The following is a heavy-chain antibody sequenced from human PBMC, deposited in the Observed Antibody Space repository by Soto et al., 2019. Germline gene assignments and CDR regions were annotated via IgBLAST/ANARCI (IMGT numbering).Heavy chain of an antibody. V-gene: IGHV3-74*01. D-gene: IGHD5-12*01. CDR2: INSDGTST. CDR3: ARDRMASDY. CDR1: GFTFSSYW. Sequence: GRSLRLSCAASGFTFSSYWMHWVRQAPGKGLVWVSGINSDGTSTRYADSVKGRFTISRDNAKNTLYLQMNSLRAEDTAVFYCARDRMASDYWGQGTLVTVSS. J-gene: IGHJ4*02.